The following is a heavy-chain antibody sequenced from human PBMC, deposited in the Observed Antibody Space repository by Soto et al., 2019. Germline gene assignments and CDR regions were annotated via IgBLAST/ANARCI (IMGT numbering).Heavy chain of an antibody. J-gene: IGHJ4*02. CDR3: ASSTGYSSSWYGTDS. CDR2: IIPILGIA. D-gene: IGHD6-13*01. V-gene: IGHV1-69*02. Sequence: QVQLVQSGAEVKKPRSSVKVSCKAPGGTFSSYTISWVRQAPGQGREWMGRIIPILGIANYAQKFPGRVTITEDNSTSPDYMELSSVRSEDTAVYYCASSTGYSSSWYGTDSWGQGTLFIVSS. CDR1: GGTFSSYT.